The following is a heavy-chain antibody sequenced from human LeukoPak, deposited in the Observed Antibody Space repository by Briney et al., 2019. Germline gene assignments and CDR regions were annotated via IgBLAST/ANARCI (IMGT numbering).Heavy chain of an antibody. CDR2: IYTSGST. D-gene: IGHD3-3*01. V-gene: IGHV4-61*02. Sequence: PSETLPLTCTVSGGSISSGSYYWSWIRQPAGKGLEWIGRIYTSGSTNYNPSLKSRVTISVDTSKHQFSLKLSSVTAADTAVYYCAREGLRDFGVVITYYYYYYMDVWGKGTTVTVSS. CDR1: GGSISSGSYY. CDR3: AREGLRDFGVVITYYYYYYMDV. J-gene: IGHJ6*03.